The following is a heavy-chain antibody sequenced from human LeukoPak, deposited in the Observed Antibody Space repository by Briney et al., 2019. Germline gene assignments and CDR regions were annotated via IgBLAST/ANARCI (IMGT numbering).Heavy chain of an antibody. CDR2: IRNDGSII. Sequence: TGGSLRLSCAASGFTFSSYGMHWIRQAPGKGLEWVAFIRNDGSIIHNADSVKGRFTISRDNSKNTLYLQMNSLRAEDTAVYYCARDLESSRLNAYYYGMDVWGQGTTVTVSS. CDR3: ARDLESSRLNAYYYGMDV. D-gene: IGHD6-13*01. CDR1: GFTFSSYG. V-gene: IGHV3-30*02. J-gene: IGHJ6*02.